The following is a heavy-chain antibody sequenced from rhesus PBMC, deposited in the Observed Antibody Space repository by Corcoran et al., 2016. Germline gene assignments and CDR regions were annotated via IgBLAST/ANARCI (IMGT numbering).Heavy chain of an antibody. Sequence: QVQLQASGPGLVKPSETLSLTCTVSGASISSNWWSWFLHPPGKGLEWIGEVNGYSGSTNYHPSHKSRVTISKDACKNQFSLELSSVTAADTAVYYCASAEGYCTGSGWYMPDYWGQGVLVTVSS. V-gene: IGHV4-80*01. CDR2: VNGYSGST. J-gene: IGHJ4*01. D-gene: IGHD2-21*01. CDR1: GASISSNW. CDR3: ASAEGYCTGSGWYMPDY.